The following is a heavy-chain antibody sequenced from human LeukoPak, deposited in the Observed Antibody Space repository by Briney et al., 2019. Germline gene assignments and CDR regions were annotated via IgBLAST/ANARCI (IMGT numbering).Heavy chain of an antibody. CDR2: TRNKANSYTT. V-gene: IGHV3-72*01. CDR1: GFTFSDHY. J-gene: IGHJ6*03. Sequence: PGGSLRLSCAASGFTFSDHYMDWVRQAPGKGLEWVGRTRNKANSYTTEYAASVKGRFTISRDDSKNSLYLQMNSLKTEDTAVYYCARAGSWYGFHYYYYMDVWGKGTTVTVSS. CDR3: ARAGSWYGFHYYYYMDV. D-gene: IGHD6-13*01.